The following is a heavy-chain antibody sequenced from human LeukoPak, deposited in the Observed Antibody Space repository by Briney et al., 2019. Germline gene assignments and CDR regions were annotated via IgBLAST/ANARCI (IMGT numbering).Heavy chain of an antibody. CDR3: ARDPTPLYDFWSGHPTDY. J-gene: IGHJ4*02. CDR1: GYTFTSYG. Sequence: GASVKVSCKASGYTFTSYGISWVRQAPGQGLEWMGWISAYNGNTNYVQKLQGRVTMTTDTSTSTAYMELRSLRSDDTAVYYCARDPTPLYDFWSGHPTDYWGQGTLVTVSS. CDR2: ISAYNGNT. V-gene: IGHV1-18*01. D-gene: IGHD3-3*01.